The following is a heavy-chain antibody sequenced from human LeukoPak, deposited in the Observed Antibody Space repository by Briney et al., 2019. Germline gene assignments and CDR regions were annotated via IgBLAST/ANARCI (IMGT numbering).Heavy chain of an antibody. CDR1: GFTFSSYW. J-gene: IGHJ4*02. Sequence: GGSLRLSCAASGFTFSSYWMAWVRQAPGKGLEWLANIKRDGSGKYYVDSVKGRFTISRDNAKNSLYLQMNSLRAEDTAVYYCARAGYNRGYDYWGQGTLVTVSS. D-gene: IGHD6-25*01. CDR3: ARAGYNRGYDY. V-gene: IGHV3-7*05. CDR2: IKRDGSGK.